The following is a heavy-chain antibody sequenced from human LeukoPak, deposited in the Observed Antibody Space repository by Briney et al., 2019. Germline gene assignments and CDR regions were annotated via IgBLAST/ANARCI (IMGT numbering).Heavy chain of an antibody. V-gene: IGHV3-15*01. CDR1: GFTFSNAW. D-gene: IGHD3-10*01. J-gene: IGHJ4*02. Sequence: PGGSLRLSCAASGFTFSNAWMSWVRQAPGKGLEWVGRIKSKTDGGTTDYAAPVKGRFTISRDDSKNTLYLQMNSLKTEDTAVYYCTTEPYYYGSGRKGLFDYWGQGTLVTVSS. CDR3: TTEPYYYGSGRKGLFDY. CDR2: IKSKTDGGTT.